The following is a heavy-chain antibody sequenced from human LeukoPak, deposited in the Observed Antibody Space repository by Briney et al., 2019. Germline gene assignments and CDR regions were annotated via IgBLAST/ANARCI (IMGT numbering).Heavy chain of an antibody. CDR2: IKQEGSEK. D-gene: IGHD3-22*01. Sequence: GGSLRLSCAASGFTFSSYDMSWVRQAPGKGLEWVANIKQEGSEKYYVDSVKGRFTISRDNGKNSLYLQMNSLRAEDTAVYYCAREGYYDSSGYSNPDAFDIWGQGTMVTVSS. V-gene: IGHV3-7*01. J-gene: IGHJ3*02. CDR1: GFTFSSYD. CDR3: AREGYYDSSGYSNPDAFDI.